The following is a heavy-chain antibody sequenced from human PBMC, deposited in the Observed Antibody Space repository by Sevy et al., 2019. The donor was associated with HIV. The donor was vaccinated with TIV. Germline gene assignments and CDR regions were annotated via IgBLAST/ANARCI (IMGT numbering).Heavy chain of an antibody. D-gene: IGHD6-13*01. V-gene: IGHV3-9*01. CDR3: AKDLAAAGTFDY. CDR2: ISWNSGSI. J-gene: IGHJ4*02. CDR1: GFTFDDYA. Sequence: ALRLSCAASGFTFDDYAMHWVRQAPGKGLEWVSGISWNSGSIGYADSVKGRFTISRDNAKNSLYLQMNSLRAEDTALYYCAKDLAAAGTFDYWGQGTLVTVSS.